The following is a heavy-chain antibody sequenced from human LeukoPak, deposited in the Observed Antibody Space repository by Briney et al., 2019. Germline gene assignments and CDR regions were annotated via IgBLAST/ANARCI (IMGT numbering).Heavy chain of an antibody. CDR1: GGSISSYY. J-gene: IGHJ4*02. D-gene: IGHD2-2*01. CDR3: ARDRGVVPAAIDY. V-gene: IGHV4-59*01. Sequence: SETLSLTCTVSGGSISSYYWSWIRQPPGKGLEWIGYIYYSGSTNYNPSPKSRVTISVDTSKNQFSLKLSSVTAADTAVYYCARDRGVVPAAIDYWGQGTLVTVSS. CDR2: IYYSGST.